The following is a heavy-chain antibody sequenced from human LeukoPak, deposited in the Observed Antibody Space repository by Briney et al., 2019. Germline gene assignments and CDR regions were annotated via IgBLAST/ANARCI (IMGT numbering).Heavy chain of an antibody. J-gene: IGHJ4*02. CDR2: MNPNSGIT. D-gene: IGHD6-19*01. CDR3: ARDRRQWLDPFDY. CDR1: GYSFTNYD. V-gene: IGHV1-8*03. Sequence: ASVKVSCKASGYSFTNYDINWVRQATGQGLEWMGWMNPNSGITAYAQKFQGRVTITRNTSISTAYMELRSLRSDDTAVYYCARDRRQWLDPFDYWGQGTLVTVSS.